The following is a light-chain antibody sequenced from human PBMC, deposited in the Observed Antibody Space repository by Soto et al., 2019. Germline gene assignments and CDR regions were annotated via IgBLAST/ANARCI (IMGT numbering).Light chain of an antibody. CDR2: ATS. CDR3: QNHNSAPIT. J-gene: IGKJ5*01. CDR1: QGISNY. V-gene: IGKV1-27*01. Sequence: DIQMTQSPSSLSASVGDRVTITCRASQGISNYLAWYQQKPGKLPKLLIYATSTLQSGVPSRFSGSGSGTDFTLTISSLQPEDVASYYCQNHNSAPITFGQGTRLEIK.